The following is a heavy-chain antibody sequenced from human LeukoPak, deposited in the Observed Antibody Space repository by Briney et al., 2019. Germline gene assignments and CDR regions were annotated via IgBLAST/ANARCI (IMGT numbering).Heavy chain of an antibody. Sequence: SETLSLTCTVSGGSISSGGYYWSWIRQHPGKGLEWIGYIYYSGSTYYNPSLKSRVTISVDTSKNQFSLKLSSVTAADTAAYYCARGLRFLDANWFDPWGQGTLVTVSS. CDR2: IYYSGST. CDR3: ARGLRFLDANWFDP. CDR1: GGSISSGGYY. D-gene: IGHD3-3*01. J-gene: IGHJ5*02. V-gene: IGHV4-31*03.